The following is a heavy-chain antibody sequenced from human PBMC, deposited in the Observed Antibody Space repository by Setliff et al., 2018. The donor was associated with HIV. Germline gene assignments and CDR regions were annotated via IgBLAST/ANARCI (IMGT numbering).Heavy chain of an antibody. CDR2: IYHSGST. D-gene: IGHD3-10*01. J-gene: IGHJ6*02. CDR1: XYSISIGYY. CDR3: ARLSVXRDYSYGMXV. V-gene: IGHV4-38-2*01. Sequence: PSETLSLTCAVXXYSISIGYYWGWIRQPPGKGLEWIGNIYHSGSTYYNPSLKSRXTISVDTSKNRFSLKLSSVTAADTAVYYCARLSVXRDYSYGMXVWGQGTXXXVSS.